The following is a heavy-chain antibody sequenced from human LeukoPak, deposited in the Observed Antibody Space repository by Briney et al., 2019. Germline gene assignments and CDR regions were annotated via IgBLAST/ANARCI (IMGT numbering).Heavy chain of an antibody. D-gene: IGHD3-3*01. CDR3: AVDFWSSYSNKYYFDY. J-gene: IGHJ4*02. Sequence: ASVNVSCKASGYTFTGYYMHWVRQAPGQGLEWMGRINPNSGGTNYAQKFQGRVTMTRDTSISTAYMELSRLRSDDTAVYYCAVDFWSSYSNKYYFDYWGQGTLVTVSS. V-gene: IGHV1-2*06. CDR1: GYTFTGYY. CDR2: INPNSGGT.